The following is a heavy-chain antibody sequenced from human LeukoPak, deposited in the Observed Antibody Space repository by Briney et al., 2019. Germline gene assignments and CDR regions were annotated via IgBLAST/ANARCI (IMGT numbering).Heavy chain of an antibody. CDR1: GGSISSSNW. J-gene: IGHJ5*02. CDR2: IYHSGSP. V-gene: IGHV4-4*02. CDR3: AATIGADVHLWFKT. D-gene: IGHD3-9*01. Sequence: SETLSLTCAVSGGSISSSNWWSWVRQPPGKGLEWIGEIYHSGSPKYNPSLESRVTISVDKSKNQFSLKLHSVTAADSAVYFCAATIGADVHLWFKTWGQGTLVTVSS.